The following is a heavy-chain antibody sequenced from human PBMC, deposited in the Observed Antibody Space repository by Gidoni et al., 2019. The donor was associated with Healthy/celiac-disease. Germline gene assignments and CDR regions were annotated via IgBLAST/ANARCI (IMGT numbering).Heavy chain of an antibody. CDR3: ATDTTQIVSEWELIGPTLSLFDY. J-gene: IGHJ4*02. Sequence: EVQLLESGGGLVQPGGSLRLSCAASGFTFSSYAMSWVRQAPGKGLEWVSAISGSGGSTYYADSVKGRFTISRDNSKNTLYLQMNSLRAEDTAVYYCATDTTQIVSEWELIGPTLSLFDYWGQGTLVTVSS. D-gene: IGHD1-26*01. CDR2: ISGSGGST. V-gene: IGHV3-23*01. CDR1: GFTFSSYA.